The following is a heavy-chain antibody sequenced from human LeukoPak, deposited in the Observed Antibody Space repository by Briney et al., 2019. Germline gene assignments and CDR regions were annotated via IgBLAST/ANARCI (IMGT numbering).Heavy chain of an antibody. D-gene: IGHD3-22*01. J-gene: IGHJ6*02. V-gene: IGHV1-8*01. CDR1: GYTFTSYD. Sequence: GASVKVSCKASGYTFTSYDINWVRPATGKGLEWMGWMNPNSGNTGYAQKFQGRVTMTRNTSISTAYMELSSLRSEDTAVYYCARREYYYDSSGYYYFYYYYYYGMDVWGQGTTVTVSS. CDR2: MNPNSGNT. CDR3: ARREYYYDSSGYYYFYYYYYYGMDV.